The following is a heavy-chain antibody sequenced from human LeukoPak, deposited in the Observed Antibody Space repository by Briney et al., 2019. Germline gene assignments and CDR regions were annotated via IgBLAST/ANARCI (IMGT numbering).Heavy chain of an antibody. Sequence: SETLSLTCTVSGGSISNYYWSWVRQPPGKGLEWIGYIYYSGSTNYNPSLKSRVTISVDTSKNQFSLKLSSVTAADTAVYYCSRERDRKYSYGPNDYWGQGTLVTVSS. CDR3: SRERDRKYSYGPNDY. V-gene: IGHV4-59*12. CDR2: IYYSGST. J-gene: IGHJ4*02. D-gene: IGHD5-18*01. CDR1: GGSISNYY.